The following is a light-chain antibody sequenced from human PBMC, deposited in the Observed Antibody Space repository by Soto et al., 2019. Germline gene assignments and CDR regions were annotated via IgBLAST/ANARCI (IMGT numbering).Light chain of an antibody. V-gene: IGLV2-11*01. CDR2: DVS. Sequence: QPALTQPRSVSGSPGQSVTMSCTGTSSDFGGYNYVSWYQHHPGKAPKLMIYDVSERPSGVPDRFSGSKSGNTASLTISGLQAEDEADYYCCSYAGTFYVFGTGTKSPS. J-gene: IGLJ1*01. CDR3: CSYAGTFYV. CDR1: SSDFGGYNY.